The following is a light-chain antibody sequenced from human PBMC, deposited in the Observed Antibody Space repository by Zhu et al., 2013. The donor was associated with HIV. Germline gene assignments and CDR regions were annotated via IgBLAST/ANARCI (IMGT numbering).Light chain of an antibody. V-gene: IGKV3-15*01. CDR3: QHYNDWPYS. CDR1: QSVGSN. CDR2: DTS. Sequence: EIVMTQSPATLSVSPGERATLSCRASQSVGSNLAWYQQRPGQAPRLLISDTSTKATGIPARFSGSGSGTEFTLTISSLQSEDFAVYYCQHYNDWPYSFGQGTRLEIK. J-gene: IGKJ2*03.